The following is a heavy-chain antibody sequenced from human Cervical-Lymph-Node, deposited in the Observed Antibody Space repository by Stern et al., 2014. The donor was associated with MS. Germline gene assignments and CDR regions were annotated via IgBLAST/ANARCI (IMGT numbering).Heavy chain of an antibody. V-gene: IGHV4-61*02. CDR1: GGSISSSGYY. J-gene: IGHJ5*02. CDR3: ATTRWDLFTWNWFDP. CDR2: IHDSGST. D-gene: IGHD1-26*01. Sequence: VQLVESGPGLVKPSQTLSLTCTVSGGSISSSGYYWNWIRQPADKGLEWIGRIHDSGSTYYNPSLKSRVTLSMEPAKNPVSPKLPSVTAADTAVYYCATTRWDLFTWNWFDPWGQGTLVTVSS.